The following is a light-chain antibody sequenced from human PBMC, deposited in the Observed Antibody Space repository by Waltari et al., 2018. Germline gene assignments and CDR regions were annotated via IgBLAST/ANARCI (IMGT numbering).Light chain of an antibody. CDR3: HQYNNWPPYT. V-gene: IGKV3-15*01. CDR1: QNVNSN. Sequence: EVVMTQSPATLSVSPGDRATRSCRASQNVNSNVAWYQQKPGQAPRLLIYGASSTATGIPARFSGSGSGTEFTLTISSLQSEDFAVYYCHQYNNWPPYTFGQGTKLEIK. CDR2: GAS. J-gene: IGKJ2*01.